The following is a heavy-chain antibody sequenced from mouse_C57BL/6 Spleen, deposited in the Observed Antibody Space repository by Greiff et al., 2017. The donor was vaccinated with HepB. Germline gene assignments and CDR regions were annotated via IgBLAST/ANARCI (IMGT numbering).Heavy chain of an antibody. CDR1: GYTFTDYN. J-gene: IGHJ3*01. CDR3: AREGGPFAWFAY. CDR2: INPNNGGT. V-gene: IGHV1-22*01. Sequence: VQLQQSGPELVKPWASVKMSCKASGYTFTDYNMHWVKQSHGKSLEWIGYINPNNGGTSYNQKFKGKATLTVNKSSSSAYMELRSLTSEDSAVYYCAREGGPFAWFAYWGQGTLVTVSA.